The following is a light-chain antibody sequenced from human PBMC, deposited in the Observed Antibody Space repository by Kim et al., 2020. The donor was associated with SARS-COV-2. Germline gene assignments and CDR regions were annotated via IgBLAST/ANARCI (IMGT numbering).Light chain of an antibody. Sequence: QSVLTQPPSVSAAPGQKVTISCSGSTSNIGRSYVSWYQQLPGTAPKLLIYDNSNRPSGIPDRFSGSKSGTSATLGITGLQTGDEADYYCGTWDYSLSAWVFGGGTQLTVL. J-gene: IGLJ3*02. CDR3: GTWDYSLSAWV. V-gene: IGLV1-51*01. CDR2: DNS. CDR1: TSNIGRSY.